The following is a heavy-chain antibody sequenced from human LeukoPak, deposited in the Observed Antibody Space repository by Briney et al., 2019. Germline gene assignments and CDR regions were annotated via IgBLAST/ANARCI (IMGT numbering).Heavy chain of an antibody. CDR1: GYSFTSYY. D-gene: IGHD1-26*01. CDR3: ARDNSVGDTAWWFDP. CDR2: INPSGSST. Sequence: ASVKVSCKASGYSFTSYYMHWVRQAPGQGLEWMGLINPSGSSTSYAQKFQGRLSLTRDMSTSTDYMELSSLRSEDTAVYYCARDNSVGDTAWWFDPWGQGTLVTVSS. V-gene: IGHV1-46*01. J-gene: IGHJ5*02.